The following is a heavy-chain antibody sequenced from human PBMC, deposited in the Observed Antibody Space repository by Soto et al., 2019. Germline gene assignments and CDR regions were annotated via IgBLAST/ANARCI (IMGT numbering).Heavy chain of an antibody. CDR2: IYYIGPP. CDR1: GGSVSSSGYY. CDR3: ARGRFVSSSGSLYFDY. V-gene: IGHV4-31*03. D-gene: IGHD6-6*01. Sequence: SETLSLTCTVSGGSVSSSGYYWNWIRQHPVKGLEWIGYIYYIGPPSYNPSLKSRVTMSVDTSESHFSLKLNSVTAADAAVYYCARGRFVSSSGSLYFDYWGQGALVTVSS. J-gene: IGHJ4*02.